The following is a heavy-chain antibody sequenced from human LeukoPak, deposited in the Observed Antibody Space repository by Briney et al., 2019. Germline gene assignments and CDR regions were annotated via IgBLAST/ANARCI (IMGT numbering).Heavy chain of an antibody. CDR3: ARGQRGSGSYYIGFY. D-gene: IGHD1-26*01. CDR2: MNPNSGNT. V-gene: IGHV1-8*01. J-gene: IGHJ4*02. Sequence: ASVKVSCKASGYTFTSYDINWVRQATGQGLEGRGGMNPNSGNTGYAQKFQGRVTMTRNTSISTAYMELSSLRSEDTAVYYCARGQRGSGSYYIGFYWGQGTLVTVSS. CDR1: GYTFTSYD.